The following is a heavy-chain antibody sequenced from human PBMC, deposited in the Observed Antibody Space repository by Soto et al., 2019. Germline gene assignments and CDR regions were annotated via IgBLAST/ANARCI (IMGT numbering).Heavy chain of an antibody. CDR2: PKTAGTT. Sequence: EVQLVESGGGLIQPGGSLSLSCVASGLTVSHSYLTWVRQVSDMGREWVSIPKTAGTTYYADSVKDRVTISRDSSKNTLFLQMDSLRAEDTAVSDCVSPRPSWENYGMDVWGQGTTVTVSS. J-gene: IGHJ6*02. CDR3: VSPRPSWENYGMDV. D-gene: IGHD1-26*01. CDR1: GLTVSHSY. V-gene: IGHV3-53*01.